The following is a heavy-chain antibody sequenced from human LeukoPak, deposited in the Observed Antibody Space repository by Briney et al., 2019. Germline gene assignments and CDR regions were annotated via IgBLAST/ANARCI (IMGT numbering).Heavy chain of an antibody. V-gene: IGHV1-2*02. Sequence: GASVKVSCKASGYTFTGYHMHWVRQAPGQGLEWMGWINPNSAGTKYAQIFQGRVTMTRDTSINTAYIELTWLTSDDTAVYYCARGHIRTYYDLYYMDVWGKGTTVTVSS. J-gene: IGHJ6*03. CDR2: INPNSAGT. CDR1: GYTFTGYH. CDR3: ARGHIRTYYDLYYMDV. D-gene: IGHD3-3*01.